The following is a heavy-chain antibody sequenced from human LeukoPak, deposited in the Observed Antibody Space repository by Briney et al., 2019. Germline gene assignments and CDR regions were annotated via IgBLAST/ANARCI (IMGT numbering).Heavy chain of an antibody. D-gene: IGHD3-9*01. CDR3: ASGDADILSDYGMDV. V-gene: IGHV4-61*05. CDR1: GGSISSSNYY. CDR2: IYYSGST. Sequence: SETLSLTCTVSGGSISSSNYYWGWIRQPPGKGLEWIGYIYYSGSTNYNPSLKSQVTISVDTSKNQFSLKLSSVTAADTAVYYCASGDADILSDYGMDVWGQGTTVTVSS. J-gene: IGHJ6*02.